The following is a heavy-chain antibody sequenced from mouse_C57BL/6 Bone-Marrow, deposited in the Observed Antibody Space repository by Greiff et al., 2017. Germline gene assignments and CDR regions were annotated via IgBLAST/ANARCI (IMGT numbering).Heavy chain of an antibody. CDR3: ARLYYGSSYGY. J-gene: IGHJ2*01. CDR2: ISSGGSYT. D-gene: IGHD1-1*01. V-gene: IGHV5-6*02. CDR1: GFTFSSYC. Sequence: EVKLVESGGDLVKPGGSLKLSCAASGFTFSSYCMSWVRQTPDQRLAWVGPISSGGSYTYYPHSVKGRFTISRDNSKNTLYLQLSSLKSEDADMYYCARLYYGSSYGYWGQGTTLTVSS.